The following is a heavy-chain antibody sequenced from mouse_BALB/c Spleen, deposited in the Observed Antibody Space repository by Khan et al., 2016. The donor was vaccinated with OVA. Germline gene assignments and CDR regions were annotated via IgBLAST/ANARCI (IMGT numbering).Heavy chain of an antibody. CDR1: GYSITSGYG. CDR3: ARTARIKY. D-gene: IGHD1-2*01. J-gene: IGHJ2*01. V-gene: IGHV3-2*02. CDR2: ISYSGST. Sequence: EVQLQESGPGLVKPSQSLSLTCTVTGYSITSGYGWNWIRQFPGNKLEWMGYISYSGSTNYNPSLKSRISFTRDTSKNPFFLQLNSVTTEDTATYYWARTARIKYWGQGTTLTVAS.